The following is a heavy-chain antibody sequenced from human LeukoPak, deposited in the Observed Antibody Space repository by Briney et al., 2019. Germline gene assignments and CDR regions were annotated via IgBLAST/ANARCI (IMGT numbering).Heavy chain of an antibody. Sequence: SETLSLTCTVSGGSISSGDYYWSWIRQPPGKGLERIGYIYYSGSTYYNPSLKSRVTISVDTSKNQFSLELSSVTAADTAVYYCARIQRGYSYGYVDYWGQGTLVTVSS. CDR3: ARIQRGYSYGYVDY. J-gene: IGHJ4*02. CDR1: GGSISSGDYY. D-gene: IGHD5-18*01. V-gene: IGHV4-30-4*01. CDR2: IYYSGST.